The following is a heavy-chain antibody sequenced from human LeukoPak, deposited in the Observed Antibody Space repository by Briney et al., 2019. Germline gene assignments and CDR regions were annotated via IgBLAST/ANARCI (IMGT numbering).Heavy chain of an antibody. Sequence: GGSLRLSCAASGFTFSSYGMHWVRQAPGKGLEWVAVIWYDGSNKYYADSVKGRFTISRDNSKNTLYLQMNSLRAEDTAVYYCARDDDSSGYYYGGDYWGQGTLVTVSS. D-gene: IGHD3-22*01. J-gene: IGHJ4*02. V-gene: IGHV3-33*01. CDR1: GFTFSSYG. CDR3: ARDDDSSGYYYGGDY. CDR2: IWYDGSNK.